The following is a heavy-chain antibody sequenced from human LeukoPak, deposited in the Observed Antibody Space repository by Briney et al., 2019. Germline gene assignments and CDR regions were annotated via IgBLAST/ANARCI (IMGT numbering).Heavy chain of an antibody. V-gene: IGHV3-11*01. CDR1: GGSFSGYY. J-gene: IGHJ4*02. D-gene: IGHD2-8*01. CDR3: ARSTYSVIVLKELDY. CDR2: ISSSGSTI. Sequence: LSLTCAVYGGSFSGYYWSWIRQAPGKGLEWVSYISSSGSTIYYADSVKGRFTISRDNAKNSLYLQMNSLRAEDTAVYYCARSTYSVIVLKELDYWGQGTLVTVSS.